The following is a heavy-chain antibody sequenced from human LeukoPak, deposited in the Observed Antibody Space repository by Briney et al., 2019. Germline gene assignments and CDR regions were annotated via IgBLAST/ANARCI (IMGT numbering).Heavy chain of an antibody. CDR1: GFTFSSYA. Sequence: RSLRLSCAASGFTFSSYAMHWVRQAPGKGLEWVAVISYDGSNKYYADSVKGRFTISRDNSKNTLYLQMNSLRAEDTAVYYCARGRYYYDSSGSIRGPPEGPWGQGTLVTVSS. CDR2: ISYDGSNK. CDR3: ARGRYYYDSSGSIRGPPEGP. V-gene: IGHV3-30-3*01. D-gene: IGHD3-22*01. J-gene: IGHJ5*02.